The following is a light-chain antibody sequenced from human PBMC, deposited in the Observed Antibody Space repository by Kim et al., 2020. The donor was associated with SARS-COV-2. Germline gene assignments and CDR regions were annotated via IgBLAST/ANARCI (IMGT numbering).Light chain of an antibody. Sequence: GQRVTIPCSGSSSNIGSHTVNWYQHFPGTAPKLLIYSNNQRPSGVPDRFSGSKSGTSASLAISGLHSEDEAEYYCATWDDSLRGVLFGGGTKVTVL. V-gene: IGLV1-44*01. CDR2: SNN. J-gene: IGLJ3*02. CDR3: ATWDDSLRGVL. CDR1: SSNIGSHT.